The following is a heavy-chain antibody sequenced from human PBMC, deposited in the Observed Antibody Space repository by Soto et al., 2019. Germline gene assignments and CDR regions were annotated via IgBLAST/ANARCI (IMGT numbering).Heavy chain of an antibody. Sequence: EVQLVESGGGLVQPGGSLRLSCAASGFTFSSYSMNWVRLAPGKGLEWVSYISSSSSTIYYADSVKGRFTISRDNAKNSLYLQMNSLRDEDTAVYYCARVFYSVAGTGGLDYWGQGTLVTVSS. V-gene: IGHV3-48*02. CDR1: GFTFSSYS. CDR3: ARVFYSVAGTGGLDY. J-gene: IGHJ4*02. CDR2: ISSSSSTI. D-gene: IGHD6-19*01.